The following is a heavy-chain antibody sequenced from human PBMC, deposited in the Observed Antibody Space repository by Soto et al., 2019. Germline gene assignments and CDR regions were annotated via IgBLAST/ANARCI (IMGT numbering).Heavy chain of an antibody. CDR3: ASSNRLRFLEWSDKRYYYGMDV. V-gene: IGHV1-69*13. Sequence: SVKVSCKASGGTFSSYAISWVRQAPGQGLEWMGGIIPIFGTANYAQKFQGRVTITADESTSTAYMELSSLRSEDTAVYYCASSNRLRFLEWSDKRYYYGMDVWGQGTTVTVSS. D-gene: IGHD3-3*01. J-gene: IGHJ6*02. CDR2: IIPIFGTA. CDR1: GGTFSSYA.